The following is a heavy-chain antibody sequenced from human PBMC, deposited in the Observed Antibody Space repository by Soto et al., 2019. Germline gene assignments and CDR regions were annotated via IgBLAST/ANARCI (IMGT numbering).Heavy chain of an antibody. J-gene: IGHJ6*02. V-gene: IGHV1-69*13. CDR3: ARDQDVSNYHGMDV. Sequence: SVKVSCKASGGTFSSYAISWVRQAPGQGLEWMGGIIPIFGTANYAQKFQGRVTITADESTSAAYMELSSLRSEDTAVYYCARDQDVSNYHGMDVWGQGTTVTVSS. CDR2: IIPIFGTA. D-gene: IGHD3-22*01. CDR1: GGTFSSYA.